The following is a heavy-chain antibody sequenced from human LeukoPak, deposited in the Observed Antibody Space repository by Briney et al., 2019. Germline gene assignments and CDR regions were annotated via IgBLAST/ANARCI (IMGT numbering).Heavy chain of an antibody. V-gene: IGHV1-8*01. CDR2: MHPNSGNT. CDR3: ARGGGLSITNYYYYMDV. J-gene: IGHJ6*03. CDR1: GYTFTSYD. Sequence: ASVKVSCKASGYTFTSYDINWVRQATGQGLEWMGWMHPNSGNTGYAQKFQGRVTMTRNTSISTAFMELSSLRSEDTAVYYCARGGGLSITNYYYYMDVWGKGTTVTVSS. D-gene: IGHD2-2*01.